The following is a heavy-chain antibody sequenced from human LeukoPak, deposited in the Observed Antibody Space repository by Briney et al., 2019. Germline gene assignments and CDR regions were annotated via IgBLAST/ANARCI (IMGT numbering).Heavy chain of an antibody. CDR2: IYYSGST. CDR1: GGSISSGGYS. V-gene: IGHV4-30-4*07. Sequence: SQTLSLTCAVSGGSISSGGYSWSWIRQPPGKGLEWIGYIYYSGSTYYNPSLKSRVTMSVDTSKNQFSLKLSSVTAADTAVYYCARAGYYYGSGSYYTFDYWGQGTLVTVSS. CDR3: ARAGYYYGSGSYYTFDY. D-gene: IGHD3-10*01. J-gene: IGHJ4*02.